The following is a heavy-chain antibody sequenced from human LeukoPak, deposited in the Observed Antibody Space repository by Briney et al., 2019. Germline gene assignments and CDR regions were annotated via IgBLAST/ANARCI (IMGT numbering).Heavy chain of an antibody. J-gene: IGHJ5*02. CDR2: INHSGST. CDR3: ARSLYYYDSSGPA. CDR1: GGSISSYY. Sequence: SETLSLTCTVSGGSISSYYWNWIRQPPGKGLEWIGEINHSGSTNYNPSLKSRVTISVDTSKNQFSLKLSSVTAADTAVYYCARSLYYYDSSGPAWGQGTLVTVSS. D-gene: IGHD3-22*01. V-gene: IGHV4-34*01.